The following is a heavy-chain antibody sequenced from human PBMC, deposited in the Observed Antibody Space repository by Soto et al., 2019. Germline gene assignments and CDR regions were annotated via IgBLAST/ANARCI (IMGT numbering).Heavy chain of an antibody. CDR1: GFTFSSYA. J-gene: IGHJ3*02. CDR3: AKEYYESSAFYLDAFDI. D-gene: IGHD3-22*01. V-gene: IGHV3-23*01. Sequence: EVQLLESGGALVQPGGSLRLSCAASGFTFSSYAISWVRLAPGKGLEWVSAINGRGSSPYYADSVKGRFTISRDNSKNTLYLQMNSLRAEDTAIYYCAKEYYESSAFYLDAFDIWGQGTVVTVSS. CDR2: INGRGSSP.